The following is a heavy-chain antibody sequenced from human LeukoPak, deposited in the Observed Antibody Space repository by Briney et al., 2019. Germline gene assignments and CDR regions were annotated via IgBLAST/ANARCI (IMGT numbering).Heavy chain of an antibody. J-gene: IGHJ4*02. CDR2: ISYDGSNK. CDR3: ARDKGDFWSGYYDY. CDR1: GFTFSSYS. D-gene: IGHD3-3*01. Sequence: PGGSLRLSCAASGFTFSSYSMNWVRQAPGKGLEWVAVISYDGSNKYYADSVKGRFTISRDNSKNTLYLQMNSLRAEDTAVYYCARDKGDFWSGYYDYWGQGTLVTVSS. V-gene: IGHV3-30*03.